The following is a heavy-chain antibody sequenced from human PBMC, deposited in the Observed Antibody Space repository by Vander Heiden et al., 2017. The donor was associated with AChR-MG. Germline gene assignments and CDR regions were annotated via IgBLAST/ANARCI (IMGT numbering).Heavy chain of an antibody. J-gene: IGHJ4*02. CDR1: GDSITSTSFS. CDR3: VTRNWGPTSEWGLDN. CDR2: IYYSGRI. Sequence: RLQESDPGLVKPSETLPLSCKVYGDSITSTSFSWGWIRQPPGKAPEWIGSIYYSGRIFYNPSLQSRLTISIDTSKNHFSLKLRSVTAADTAVYYCVTRNWGPTSEWGLDNWGQGTLVTVSS. V-gene: IGHV4-39*02. D-gene: IGHD3-16*01.